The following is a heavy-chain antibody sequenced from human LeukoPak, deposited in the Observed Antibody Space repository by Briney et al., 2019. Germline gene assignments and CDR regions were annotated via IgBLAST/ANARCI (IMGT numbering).Heavy chain of an antibody. CDR2: INPSGGST. D-gene: IGHD6-19*01. Sequence: GASVKVSCKASGYTFIGYYMHWVRQAPGQGLEWMGIINPSGGSTSYAQKFQGRVTMTRDMSTSTVYMELSSLRSEDTAVYYCAREQWLESDAFDIWGQGTMVTVSS. CDR1: GYTFIGYY. J-gene: IGHJ3*02. V-gene: IGHV1-46*01. CDR3: AREQWLESDAFDI.